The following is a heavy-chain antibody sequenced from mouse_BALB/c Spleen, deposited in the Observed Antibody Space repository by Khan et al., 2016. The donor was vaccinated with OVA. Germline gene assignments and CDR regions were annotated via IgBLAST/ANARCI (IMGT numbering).Heavy chain of an antibody. J-gene: IGHJ3*01. CDR2: INTYNGGT. V-gene: IGHV1-18*01. CDR1: GYSFTGYT. CDR3: AREGYRYDGAWFAY. Sequence: EVQLQQSGPELVKPGASMKISCKASGYSFTGYTMNWVKQSHGKNLEWIGLINTYNGGTSYNQKFKGKVTLTVDKSSSTAYMELLSLTSEDSAVYYCAREGYRYDGAWFAYWGQGTLVTVSA. D-gene: IGHD2-14*01.